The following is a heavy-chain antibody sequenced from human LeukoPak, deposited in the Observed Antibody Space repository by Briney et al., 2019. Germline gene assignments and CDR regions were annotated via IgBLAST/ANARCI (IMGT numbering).Heavy chain of an antibody. J-gene: IGHJ4*02. CDR1: GYTFTSYY. D-gene: IGHD3-22*01. CDR2: INPSGGST. Sequence: ASVKVSCKASGYTFTSYYMHWVRQAPGQGLEWMGIINPSGGSTSYAQKFQGRVTMTRDTSTSTVYMELSSLRSKDTAVYYCARSNTMIVVVITGGFDYWGQGTLVTVSS. CDR3: ARSNTMIVVVITGGFDY. V-gene: IGHV1-46*01.